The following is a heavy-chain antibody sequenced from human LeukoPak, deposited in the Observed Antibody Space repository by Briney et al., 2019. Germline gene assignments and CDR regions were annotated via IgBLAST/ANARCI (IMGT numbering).Heavy chain of an antibody. D-gene: IGHD3-10*01. CDR1: GFTFSDYY. Sequence: GGSLRLSCAASGFTFSDYYMSWIRQAPGKGLEWVSYISSSGSTIYYADSVKGRFTISRDNAKNSLYLQMNSLRAEDTAVYYCARDLGDYYAKRENWFDPWGQGTLVTVSS. V-gene: IGHV3-11*01. CDR2: ISSSGSTI. CDR3: ARDLGDYYAKRENWFDP. J-gene: IGHJ5*02.